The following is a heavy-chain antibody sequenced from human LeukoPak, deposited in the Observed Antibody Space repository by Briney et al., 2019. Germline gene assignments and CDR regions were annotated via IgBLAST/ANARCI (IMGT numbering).Heavy chain of an antibody. CDR2: INHSGST. V-gene: IGHV4-34*01. Sequence: SETLSLTRHVYAGSFSGYYWGWVSQPHGKGLEWHGEINHSGSTNYNPSLKSRVTISVDTSKNQFSLKLSSVTAADTAVYYCARAYDSSGSDAFDIWGQGTMVTVSS. CDR1: AGSFSGYY. CDR3: ARAYDSSGSDAFDI. D-gene: IGHD3-22*01. J-gene: IGHJ3*02.